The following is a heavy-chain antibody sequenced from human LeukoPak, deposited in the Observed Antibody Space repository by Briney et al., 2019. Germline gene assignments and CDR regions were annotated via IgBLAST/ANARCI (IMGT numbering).Heavy chain of an antibody. D-gene: IGHD2-15*01. Sequence: GASVKVSCKASGYTFTGYYMHWVRQAPGQGLEWMGWINPNSGGTNYAQKFQGRVTMTRDTSISTAYMELSRVRSDDTAVYYCAQLLGYCSGGSCLQADYWGQGTLVTVSS. V-gene: IGHV1-2*02. J-gene: IGHJ4*02. CDR3: AQLLGYCSGGSCLQADY. CDR2: INPNSGGT. CDR1: GYTFTGYY.